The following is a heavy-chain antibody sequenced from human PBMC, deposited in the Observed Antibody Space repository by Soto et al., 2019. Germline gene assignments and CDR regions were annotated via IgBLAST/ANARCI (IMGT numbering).Heavy chain of an antibody. Sequence: PGGSLRLSCAASGFTFSSYAMSWVRQAPGKGLEWVSAISGSGGSTYYADSVKGRFTISRDNSKNTLYLQMNSLRAEDTAVYYCEKAISKRWLQSYFDYWGQGTLVTVSS. CDR1: GFTFSSYA. J-gene: IGHJ4*02. CDR3: EKAISKRWLQSYFDY. CDR2: ISGSGGST. D-gene: IGHD5-12*01. V-gene: IGHV3-23*01.